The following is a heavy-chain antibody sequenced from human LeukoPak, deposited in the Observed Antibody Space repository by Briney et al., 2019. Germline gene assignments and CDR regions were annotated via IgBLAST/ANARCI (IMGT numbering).Heavy chain of an antibody. CDR3: ARHWMAVAPYWYFDL. V-gene: IGHV4-59*08. Sequence: SETLSLTCTVSGGSISGFYWSWIRQPPGKGLEWIGYIYYSGSANYNPSLKSRVTISVDTSKNQFSLKLSSVTAADTAVYYCARHWMAVAPYWYFDLWGRDTLVTVSS. J-gene: IGHJ2*01. D-gene: IGHD6-19*01. CDR2: IYYSGSA. CDR1: GGSISGFY.